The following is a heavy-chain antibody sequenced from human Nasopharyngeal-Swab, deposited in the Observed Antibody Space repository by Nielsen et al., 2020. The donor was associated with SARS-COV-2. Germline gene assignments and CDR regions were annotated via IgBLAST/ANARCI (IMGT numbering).Heavy chain of an antibody. CDR2: IYYSGST. Sequence: WIRQPPGKELEWIGSIYYSGSTYYNPSLKSRVTISVDTSKNQFSLKLSSVTAADTAVYYCARHDRDIVVVGPWGQGTLVTVSS. J-gene: IGHJ5*02. CDR3: ARHDRDIVVVGP. V-gene: IGHV4-39*01. D-gene: IGHD2-2*01.